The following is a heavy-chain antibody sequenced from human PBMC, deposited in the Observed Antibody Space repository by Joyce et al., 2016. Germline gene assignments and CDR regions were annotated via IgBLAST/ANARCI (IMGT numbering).Heavy chain of an antibody. CDR1: GASVNNYY. V-gene: IGHV4-59*02. Sequence: QVQLQESGPGLVRPLETLSLTVTVSGASVNNYYWNWIRQPPGKGLEWSGYIHPSGSAKYNPSLKSRVNMSVDTSKNQFSLRVTSVTAADTAVYYCARWDSSAWCFGDWGQGTLVTVSS. D-gene: IGHD6-19*01. CDR3: ARWDSSAWCFGD. J-gene: IGHJ4*02. CDR2: IHPSGSA.